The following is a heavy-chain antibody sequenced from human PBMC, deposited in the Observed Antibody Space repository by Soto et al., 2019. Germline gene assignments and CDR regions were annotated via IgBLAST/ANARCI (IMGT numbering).Heavy chain of an antibody. Sequence: GSLRLSCAASGFTFRSYAMSWVRQAPGTGLEWVSAISGSGGSTYYADSVKGRFTISRDNSKNTLYLQMNSLRAEDTAVYYCAKGIVYYYDSSGYFAYWGQGTLVTVSS. D-gene: IGHD3-22*01. J-gene: IGHJ4*02. CDR2: ISGSGGST. V-gene: IGHV3-23*01. CDR3: AKGIVYYYDSSGYFAY. CDR1: GFTFRSYA.